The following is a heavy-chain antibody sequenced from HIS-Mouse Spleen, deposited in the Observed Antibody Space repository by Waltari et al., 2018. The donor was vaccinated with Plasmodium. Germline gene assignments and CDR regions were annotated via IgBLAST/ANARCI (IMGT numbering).Heavy chain of an antibody. CDR1: GFSLSTRGVG. CDR3: AHRRILYYFDY. CDR2: IYWDDDK. J-gene: IGHJ4*02. V-gene: IGHV2-5*02. Sequence: QITLKESGPTLVKPTQTLTLPCTFPGFSLSTRGVGVGWIRQPPGKALEWLALIYWDDDKRYSPSLKSRLTITKDTSKNQVVLTMTNMDPVDTATYYCAHRRILYYFDYWGQGTLVTVSS.